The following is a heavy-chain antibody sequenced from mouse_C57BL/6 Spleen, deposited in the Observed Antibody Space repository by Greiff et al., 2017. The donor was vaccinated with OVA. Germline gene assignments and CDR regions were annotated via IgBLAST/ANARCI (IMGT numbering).Heavy chain of an antibody. V-gene: IGHV3-6*01. CDR3: VYSNGAWFAY. J-gene: IGHJ3*01. CDR1: GYSFTSGYF. D-gene: IGHD2-5*01. Sequence: EVQLQESGPGLVKPSQSLSLTCSVTGYSFTSGYFWNWIRQCPGNKLEWVGYISYDGSNNYNPSLNNRISITRDTSKNPFFLKLNSVTTEDTATYYCVYSNGAWFAYWGQGTLVTVSA. CDR2: ISYDGSN.